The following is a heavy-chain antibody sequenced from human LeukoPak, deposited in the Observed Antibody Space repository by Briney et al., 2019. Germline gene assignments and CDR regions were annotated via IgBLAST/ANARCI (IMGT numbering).Heavy chain of an antibody. J-gene: IGHJ6*02. CDR3: ARGEGSTTRCYGMDV. Sequence: ASVKVSCKASGYTFTSYGISWVRQAPGQGLEWMGWISAYEGNTNYAQKLQGRVTMTTDTSTSTAYMELRSLRSDDTAVYYCARGEGSTTRCYGMDVWGQGTTVTVSS. D-gene: IGHD2-2*01. CDR1: GYTFTSYG. CDR2: ISAYEGNT. V-gene: IGHV1-18*01.